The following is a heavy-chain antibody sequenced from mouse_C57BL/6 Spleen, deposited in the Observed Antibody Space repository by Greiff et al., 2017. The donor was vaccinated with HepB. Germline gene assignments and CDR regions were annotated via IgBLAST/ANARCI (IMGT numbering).Heavy chain of an antibody. J-gene: IGHJ1*03. CDR3: ARWGVDGNYPHWYFDV. D-gene: IGHD2-1*01. CDR2: ISYSGST. CDR1: GYSITSGYD. Sequence: EVQVVESGPGMVKPSQSLSLTCTVTGYSITSGYDWHWIRHFPGNKLEWMGYISYSGSTNYNPSLKSRISITHDTSKNHFFLKLNSVTTEDTATYYCARWGVDGNYPHWYFDVWGTGTTVTVSS. V-gene: IGHV3-1*01.